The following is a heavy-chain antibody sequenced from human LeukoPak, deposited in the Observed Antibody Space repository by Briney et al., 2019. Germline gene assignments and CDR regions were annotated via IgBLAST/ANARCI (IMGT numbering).Heavy chain of an antibody. CDR2: IYPGDSDT. J-gene: IGHJ4*02. Sequence: GESLKISCKGSGYSFTSYWIGWVRQMPGKGLEWMGIIYPGDSDTRYSPSFQGQVTISADKSISTAYLQWSSLKASDTAMYYCARQGGYYYGSGSYYNDDLDYWGQGTLVTVSS. V-gene: IGHV5-51*01. CDR1: GYSFTSYW. D-gene: IGHD3-10*01. CDR3: ARQGGYYYGSGSYYNDDLDY.